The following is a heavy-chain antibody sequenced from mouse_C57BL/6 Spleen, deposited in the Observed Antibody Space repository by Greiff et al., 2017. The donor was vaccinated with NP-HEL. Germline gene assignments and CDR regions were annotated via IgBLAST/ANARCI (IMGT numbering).Heavy chain of an antibody. CDR2: IYPGSGST. Sequence: VQLQQSGAELVKPGASVKMSCKASGYTFTSYWITWVKQRPGQGIEWIGDIYPGSGSTNYTEKFKSKATLTVDTSSSTAYMQLSSLTSEDSADYYCAKAYSNYVVYAMDYCGQGTSVTVSS. CDR1: GYTFTSYW. CDR3: AKAYSNYVVYAMDY. V-gene: IGHV1-55*01. J-gene: IGHJ4*01. D-gene: IGHD2-5*01.